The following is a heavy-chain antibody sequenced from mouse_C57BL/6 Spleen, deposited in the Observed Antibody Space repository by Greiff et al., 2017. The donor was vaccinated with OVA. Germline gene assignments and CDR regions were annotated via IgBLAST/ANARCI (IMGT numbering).Heavy chain of an antibody. CDR2: LSSGGDYI. J-gene: IGHJ4*01. CDR1: GFTFSSYA. V-gene: IGHV5-9-1*02. CDR3: TRDGGYYDAMDD. Sequence: EVTGVESGAGLVKPCRSLKLSCAASGFTFSSYAMSWVCQPQQTRLEWVAYLSSGGDYIYYADPVMGRFTISRDNARNTLFLQMSSQKSDDTTMDYGTRDGGYYDAMDDWGQGTSGTVSS. D-gene: IGHD2-3*01.